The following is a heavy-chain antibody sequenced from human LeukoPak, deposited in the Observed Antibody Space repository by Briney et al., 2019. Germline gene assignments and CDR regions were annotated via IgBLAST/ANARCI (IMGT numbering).Heavy chain of an antibody. CDR2: ISGGGGST. J-gene: IGHJ6*03. D-gene: IGHD3-22*01. CDR1: GLTVASYA. CDR3: AKGPYYDSSGYSLRYYYMDV. Sequence: GGSLRLSCAPSGLTVASYAIGSVRQAARDGRGLVSSISGGGGSTYYADSVEGPFTISRDHSTNTLYLQMNSLRAQDTAVYYCAKGPYYDSSGYSLRYYYMDVWGKGTTVTVSS. V-gene: IGHV3-23*01.